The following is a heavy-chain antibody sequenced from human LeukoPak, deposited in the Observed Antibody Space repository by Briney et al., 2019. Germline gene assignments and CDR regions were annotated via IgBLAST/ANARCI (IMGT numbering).Heavy chain of an antibody. Sequence: SXXISCKGSGYSFSMYWTGWVRPVTGKGLEWMGIIYPGDCQNAYSPSFQGHVTISADKSINTAYLQWRSLEASDTAMYYCGRIRGYDFWSRGAFDIWGQGTMVTVSS. CDR3: GRIRGYDFWSRGAFDI. D-gene: IGHD3-3*01. V-gene: IGHV5-51*01. CDR1: GYSFSMYW. J-gene: IGHJ3*02. CDR2: IYPGDCQN.